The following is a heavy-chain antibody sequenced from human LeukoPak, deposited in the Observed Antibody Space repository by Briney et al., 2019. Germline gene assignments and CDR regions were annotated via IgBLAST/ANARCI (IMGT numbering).Heavy chain of an antibody. CDR3: ARDSLEYTTSSAAY. D-gene: IGHD6-6*01. Sequence: PGGSLRLSCAASGFTFSNYWMSWVRQAPGKGLEWVAIIKQDGSEKYSVDSVKGRFIISRDNAKNSLYLQMNRLRAEDTAVYYCARDSLEYTTSSAAYWSQGTLVTVSS. V-gene: IGHV3-7*01. CDR2: IKQDGSEK. CDR1: GFTFSNYW. J-gene: IGHJ4*02.